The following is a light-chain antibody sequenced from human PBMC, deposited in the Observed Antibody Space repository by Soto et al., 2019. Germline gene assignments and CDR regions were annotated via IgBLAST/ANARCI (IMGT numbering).Light chain of an antibody. CDR1: GSNIGSKA. Sequence: QSVLTQPPSASGTPGQRVTISCSGSGSNIGSKAVNWYQQLPGAAPKLLIYANNQRPSGVPDRFSGSKSGTSASLAISGLQSEDEADYYCAAWDDTLNGWVFGGGTKVTVL. J-gene: IGLJ3*02. V-gene: IGLV1-44*01. CDR2: ANN. CDR3: AAWDDTLNGWV.